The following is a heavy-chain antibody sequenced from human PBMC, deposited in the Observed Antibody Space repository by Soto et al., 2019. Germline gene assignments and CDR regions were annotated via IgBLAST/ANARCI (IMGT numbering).Heavy chain of an antibody. CDR1: GGTFSSYA. D-gene: IGHD2-2*01. J-gene: IGHJ5*02. CDR3: ARAGGYCSSTSCSNWFDP. Sequence: GASVKVSCKASGGTFSSYAISWVRQAPGQGLEWMGGIIPIFGTANYAQKFQGRVTITADKSTSTAYMELSSLRSEDTAVYYCARAGGYCSSTSCSNWFDPWGQGTLVTVPS. CDR2: IIPIFGTA. V-gene: IGHV1-69*06.